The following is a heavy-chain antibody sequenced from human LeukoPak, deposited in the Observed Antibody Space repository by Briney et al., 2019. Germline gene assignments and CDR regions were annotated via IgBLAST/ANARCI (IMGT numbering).Heavy chain of an antibody. V-gene: IGHV5-10-1*01. D-gene: IGHD5-24*01. Sequence: GESLKISCKGSGYSFTSYWISWVRQMPGKGLEWMGRIDPSDSYTNYSPSFQGHVTISADESISTAYLQWSSLKASDTAMYYCARHIDGYSTSFDYWGQGTLVTVSS. CDR1: GYSFTSYW. CDR2: IDPSDSYT. CDR3: ARHIDGYSTSFDY. J-gene: IGHJ4*02.